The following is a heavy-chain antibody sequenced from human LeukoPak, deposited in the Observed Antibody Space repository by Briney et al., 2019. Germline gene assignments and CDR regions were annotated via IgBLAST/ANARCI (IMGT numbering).Heavy chain of an antibody. J-gene: IGHJ4*02. Sequence: PGGSLSLSCAASGFPFSSYAMSWVRQAPGKGLEWVSAISGSGGSTYYADSVKGRFTSSRDNSKDTLYLQMNSLRAEDTAVYYCAKGGSRPIAVAGSWAYWGQGTLVTVSS. CDR1: GFPFSSYA. D-gene: IGHD6-19*01. CDR2: ISGSGGST. V-gene: IGHV3-23*01. CDR3: AKGGSRPIAVAGSWAY.